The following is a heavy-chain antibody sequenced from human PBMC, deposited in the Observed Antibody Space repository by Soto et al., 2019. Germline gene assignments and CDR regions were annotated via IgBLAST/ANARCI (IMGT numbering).Heavy chain of an antibody. CDR1: SGSISTYD. V-gene: IGHV4-59*01. D-gene: IGHD3-9*01. CDR3: ARPDHLRYFDSLDP. J-gene: IGHJ5*02. Sequence: SETLSLTCTVSSGSISTYDWSWIRQPPGKGLEWIGYIYYTGSTNYNPSLKTRVAISMDTSKNQFSLNLSSVTAADTAVYYCARPDHLRYFDSLDPWGQGTLVTVSS. CDR2: IYYTGST.